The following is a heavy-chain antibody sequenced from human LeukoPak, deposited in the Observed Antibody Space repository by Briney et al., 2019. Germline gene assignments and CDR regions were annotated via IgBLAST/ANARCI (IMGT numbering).Heavy chain of an antibody. J-gene: IGHJ5*02. CDR1: GGSISSYY. V-gene: IGHV4-4*07. CDR2: IYTSGST. D-gene: IGHD6-13*01. CDR3: ARDGYSSSWYWFDP. Sequence: SETLSLTCTVSGGSISSYYWSWIRQPAGKGLEWIGRIYTSGSTNYNPSLKSRVTMSVDTSKNQFSLKLGSVTAADTAVYYCARDGYSSSWYWFDPWGQGTLVTVSS.